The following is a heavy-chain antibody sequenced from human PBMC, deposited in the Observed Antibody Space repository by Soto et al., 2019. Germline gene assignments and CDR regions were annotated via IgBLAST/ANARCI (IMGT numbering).Heavy chain of an antibody. CDR2: IYYSGST. D-gene: IGHD3-9*01. CDR1: GGSISSSSYY. CDR3: ESLRHGGELRYFDWLKPGPDYYYYGMDV. V-gene: IGHV4-39*01. J-gene: IGHJ6*02. Sequence: SETLSLTCTVSGGSISSSSYYWGWIRQPPGKGLEWIGSIYYSGSTYYNPSLKSRVTIAVDTSKKQFSLKLSSLTAADTAVYYCESLRHGGELRYFDWLKPGPDYYYYGMDVWGQGTTVTVSS.